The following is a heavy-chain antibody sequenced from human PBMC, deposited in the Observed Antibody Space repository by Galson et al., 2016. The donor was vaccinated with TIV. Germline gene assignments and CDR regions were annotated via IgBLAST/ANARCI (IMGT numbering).Heavy chain of an antibody. D-gene: IGHD6-19*01. V-gene: IGHV3-21*01. CDR1: GFTFSSYW. CDR3: VRAGSGWYELDY. CDR2: ITTTVPNT. Sequence: SLRLSCAASGFTFSSYWMSRVRQAPGRGLEWVSAITTTVPNTYYADSLMGRFTISRDNAKNSLFLQMNSLRVEDTGVYYCVRAGSGWYELDYWGQGTLVTVSS. J-gene: IGHJ4*02.